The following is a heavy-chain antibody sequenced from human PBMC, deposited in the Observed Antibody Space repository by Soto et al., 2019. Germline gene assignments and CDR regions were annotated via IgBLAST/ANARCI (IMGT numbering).Heavy chain of an antibody. CDR2: ISSSSSTI. Sequence: GGSLRLSCAASGFTFSSYSMNWVRQAPGKGLEWVSYISSSSSTIYYADSVKGRFTISRDNAKNSLYLQMNSLRAEDTAVYYCARVRSGISFVFDSDYYMVVWCKGTTVTVSS. J-gene: IGHJ6*03. CDR3: ARVRSGISFVFDSDYYMVV. V-gene: IGHV3-48*01. D-gene: IGHD3-9*01. CDR1: GFTFSSYS.